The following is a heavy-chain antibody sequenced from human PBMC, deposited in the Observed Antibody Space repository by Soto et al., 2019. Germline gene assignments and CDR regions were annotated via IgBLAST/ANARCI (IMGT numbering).Heavy chain of an antibody. CDR1: GGTFSSYA. CDR2: IIPIFGTA. V-gene: IGHV1-69*13. Sequence: SVKVSCKASGGTFSSYAISWVRQAPGQGLEWMGGIIPIFGTANYAQKFQGRVTITADESTSTAYMELSSLRSEDTAVYYCASRTGMAARGYYYYYYGMDVWGQGTTVTVSS. D-gene: IGHD6-6*01. CDR3: ASRTGMAARGYYYYYYGMDV. J-gene: IGHJ6*02.